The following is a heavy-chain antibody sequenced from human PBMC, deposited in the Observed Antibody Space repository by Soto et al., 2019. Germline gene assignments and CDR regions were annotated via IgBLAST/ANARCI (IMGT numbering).Heavy chain of an antibody. D-gene: IGHD6-19*01. CDR3: AKDRGSGWYDNWFDP. V-gene: IGHV3-23*01. CDR2: ITGGGGST. Sequence: SLRLSCAASGFTFSSYALSWVRQAPGKGLGWVSTITGGGGSTYYADSVKGRFIISRDNSKNTLYLQMNSLRAEDTAVYYCAKDRGSGWYDNWFDPWGQGTLVTVS. J-gene: IGHJ5*02. CDR1: GFTFSSYA.